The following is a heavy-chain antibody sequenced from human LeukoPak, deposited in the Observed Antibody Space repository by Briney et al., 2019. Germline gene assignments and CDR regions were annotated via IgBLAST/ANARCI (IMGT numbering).Heavy chain of an antibody. V-gene: IGHV3-30*18. Sequence: GGSLRLSCAASGFTFSSYGMHWVRQAPGKGLEWVAVISYDGSNKYYADSVKGRFTISRDNSKNTLYLQMNSLRAEDTAVYYCAKDLAPYYYDSSGTAFDYWGQGTLVTVSS. J-gene: IGHJ4*02. CDR3: AKDLAPYYYDSSGTAFDY. CDR2: ISYDGSNK. D-gene: IGHD3-22*01. CDR1: GFTFSSYG.